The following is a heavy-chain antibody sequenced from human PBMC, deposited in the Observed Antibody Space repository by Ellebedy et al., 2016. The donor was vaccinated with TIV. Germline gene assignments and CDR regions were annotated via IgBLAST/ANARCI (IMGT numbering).Heavy chain of an antibody. CDR1: GGSISSGGYS. CDR2: IYHSGST. J-gene: IGHJ4*02. D-gene: IGHD6-6*01. CDR3: ARGDSSSSRVYY. Sequence: SETLSLTCAVSGGSISSGGYSWSWIRQPPGKGLDWIGYIYHSGSTHYNPSLKSRVTISADTSKNQFSLRLTSVTAADTAVYFCARGDSSSSRVYYWGQGTLVTVSS. V-gene: IGHV4-30-2*05.